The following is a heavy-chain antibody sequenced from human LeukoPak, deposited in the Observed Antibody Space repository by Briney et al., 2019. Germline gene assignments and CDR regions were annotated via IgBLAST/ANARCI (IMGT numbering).Heavy chain of an antibody. Sequence: GASVKVSCKASGGTFSSYAISWVRQAPGQGLEWMGRIIPILGIANYAQKFQGRVTITADKSTSTAYMELSSLRSEDTAVYYCARVRDSSGYSLDYWGQGTLVTVS. D-gene: IGHD3-22*01. V-gene: IGHV1-69*04. CDR2: IIPILGIA. CDR3: ARVRDSSGYSLDY. J-gene: IGHJ4*02. CDR1: GGTFSSYA.